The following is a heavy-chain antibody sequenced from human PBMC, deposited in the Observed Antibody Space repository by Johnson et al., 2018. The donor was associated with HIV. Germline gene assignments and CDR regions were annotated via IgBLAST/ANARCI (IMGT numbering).Heavy chain of an antibody. Sequence: QVQLVESGGGLVQPGGSLRLSCVVSGITVNSNYMNWVRQAPGKGLEWVALISYDGTNKYYADSAKGRFTISRDNSRNTLFLQMNSLRVEDTAAYYCARGVKQQLSVVDAFGIWGQGTMVTVSS. D-gene: IGHD6-13*01. CDR2: ISYDGTNK. CDR3: ARGVKQQLSVVDAFGI. J-gene: IGHJ3*02. V-gene: IGHV3-30*04. CDR1: GITVNSNY.